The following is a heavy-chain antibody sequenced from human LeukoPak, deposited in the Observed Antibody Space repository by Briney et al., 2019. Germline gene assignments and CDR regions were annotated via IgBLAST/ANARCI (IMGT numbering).Heavy chain of an antibody. V-gene: IGHV3-48*03. CDR2: ISSSGSTI. D-gene: IGHD5-12*01. Sequence: GGSLRLSCAASGFTFSSYEMNWVRQAPGKGLEWVSYISSSGSTIYYADSVKGRFTISRDNAKNSLYLQMNSLRAEDTAFYYCAINGGGDSGYGNFDYWGQGALVTVSS. J-gene: IGHJ4*02. CDR1: GFTFSSYE. CDR3: AINGGGDSGYGNFDY.